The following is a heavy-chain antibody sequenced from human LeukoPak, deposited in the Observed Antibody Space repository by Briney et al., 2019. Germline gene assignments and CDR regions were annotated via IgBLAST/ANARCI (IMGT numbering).Heavy chain of an antibody. D-gene: IGHD5-18*01. V-gene: IGHV3-7*01. CDR1: GFTFSSYW. J-gene: IGHJ4*02. CDR3: ARDLRTGYTYGYPLDY. Sequence: PGGSLRLSCAASGFTFSSYWMTWVRQAPGKGQEWVANINQDGSLKYYVDSVKGRFTISRDNAKNSLYLQMNSLRAEDTAFYYCARDLRTGYTYGYPLDYWGQGTLVTVSS. CDR2: INQDGSLK.